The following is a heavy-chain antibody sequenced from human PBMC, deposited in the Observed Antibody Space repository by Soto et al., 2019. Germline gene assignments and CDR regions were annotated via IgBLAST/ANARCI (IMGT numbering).Heavy chain of an antibody. J-gene: IGHJ5*02. Sequence: QVQLVESGGGVVQPGRSLRLSCAASGFTFSNYGMHWVRQAPGKGLEWVAVISYDGSNKYYADSVKGRFTISRDNSKNTLYLQMNSLRAEDTAVYYCAKDQEQQLGHFDPWGQGTLVTVSS. CDR3: AKDQEQQLGHFDP. D-gene: IGHD6-13*01. CDR1: GFTFSNYG. V-gene: IGHV3-30*18. CDR2: ISYDGSNK.